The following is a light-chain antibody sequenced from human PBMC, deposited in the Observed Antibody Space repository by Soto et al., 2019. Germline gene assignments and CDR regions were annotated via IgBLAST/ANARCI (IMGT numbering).Light chain of an antibody. CDR3: QQSYSTPPALT. CDR1: QSISSY. J-gene: IGKJ4*01. Sequence: DIQMTQSPSSLSASVGDRVTITCRASQSISSYLNWYQQKQGKAPQLLIYAASSLQSGVPSRFSGSGSGTDSTLTISSLQPEDFATYYCQQSYSTPPALTFGGGTKVEIK. V-gene: IGKV1-39*01. CDR2: AAS.